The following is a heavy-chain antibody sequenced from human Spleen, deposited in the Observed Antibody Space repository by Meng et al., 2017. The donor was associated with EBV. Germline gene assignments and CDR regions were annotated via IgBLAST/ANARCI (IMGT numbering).Heavy chain of an antibody. Sequence: VQLQESGPGLGKPLETLSRTCTVSGGSVSSGSYYWGWIRQPPGKGLEWIGYISYSGSTNYNPSLKSRVTISVDTSKNQFSLKLSSVTAADTAVYYCARDNGDYVSDPWGQGTLVTVSS. J-gene: IGHJ5*02. D-gene: IGHD4-17*01. CDR3: ARDNGDYVSDP. V-gene: IGHV4-61*01. CDR1: GGSVSSGSYY. CDR2: ISYSGST.